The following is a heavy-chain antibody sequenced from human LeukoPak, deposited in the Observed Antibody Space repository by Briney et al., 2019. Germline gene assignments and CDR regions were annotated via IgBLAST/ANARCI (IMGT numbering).Heavy chain of an antibody. V-gene: IGHV3-66*01. D-gene: IGHD3-22*01. J-gene: IGHJ4*02. CDR1: GFTVSSNY. CDR2: IYSGGST. CDR3: ARAPDSSGYYPDY. Sequence: GGSLRLSCAASGFTVSSNYMSWVCQAPGKGLEWVSVIYSGGSTYYADSVKGRFTISRDNSKNTLYLQMNSLRAEDTAVYYCARAPDSSGYYPDYWGQGTLVTVSS.